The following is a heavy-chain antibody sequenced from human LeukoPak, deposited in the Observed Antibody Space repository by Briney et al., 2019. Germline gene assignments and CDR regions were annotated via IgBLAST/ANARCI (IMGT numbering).Heavy chain of an antibody. Sequence: SETLSLTCTVSGGSISSYYWSWIRQPAGKGLEWIGRIYTSGSTNYNPSLKSRVTMSVDTSKNQFSLKLSSVTAADTAVYYCARGYSRYYYDTPFDYWGQGTLVTVSS. CDR3: ARGYSRYYYDTPFDY. D-gene: IGHD3-22*01. CDR2: IYTSGST. CDR1: GGSISSYY. V-gene: IGHV4-4*07. J-gene: IGHJ4*02.